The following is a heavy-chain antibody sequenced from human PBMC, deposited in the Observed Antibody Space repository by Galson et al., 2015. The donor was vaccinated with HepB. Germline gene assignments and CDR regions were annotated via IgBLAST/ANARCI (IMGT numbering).Heavy chain of an antibody. CDR3: ARGVPLYYGSGRRYYYMDV. V-gene: IGHV4-34*01. CDR1: GGSFSGYY. D-gene: IGHD3-10*01. Sequence: ETLSLTCAVSGGSFSGYYWSWIRQPPGKGLEWIGEINHSGSTNYNPSLKSRVTISVDTSKNQFSLKVKSVTAVDTTIYYCARGVPLYYGSGRRYYYMDVWGKGTTVTVSS. CDR2: INHSGST. J-gene: IGHJ6*03.